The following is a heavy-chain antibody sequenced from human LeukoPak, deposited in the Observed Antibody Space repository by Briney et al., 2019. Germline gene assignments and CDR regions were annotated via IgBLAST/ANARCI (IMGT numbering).Heavy chain of an antibody. CDR1: GFIFTNFW. V-gene: IGHV3-74*01. Sequence: QPGGSLRLSCAASGFIFTNFWLNGVRQTPGKGLLWVARIDRDGTTTTSADSVKDRFTTPRENPRTTLYLHMNNLRAEDTAVYYCRTVQFSSSPVPDFWGQGTLVTVSS. J-gene: IGHJ4*02. CDR2: IDRDGTTT. CDR3: RTVQFSSSPVPDF. D-gene: IGHD6-6*01.